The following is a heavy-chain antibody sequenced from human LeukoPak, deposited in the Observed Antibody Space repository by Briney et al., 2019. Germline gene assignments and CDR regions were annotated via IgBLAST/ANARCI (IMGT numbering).Heavy chain of an antibody. CDR2: INHSGST. J-gene: IGHJ6*03. D-gene: IGHD4-17*01. CDR3: ARLRAALTYYYMDV. V-gene: IGHV4-34*01. Sequence: PSETLSLTCAVYGGSFSGYYWSWIRQPPGKGLEWIGEINHSGSTNYNPSLKSRVTISVDTSKNQFSLKLSSVTAADTAVYYCARLRAALTYYYMDVWGKGTTVTVSS. CDR1: GGSFSGYY.